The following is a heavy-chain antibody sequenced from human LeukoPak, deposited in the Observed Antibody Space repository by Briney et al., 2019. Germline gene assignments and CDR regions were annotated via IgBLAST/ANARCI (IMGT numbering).Heavy chain of an antibody. V-gene: IGHV4-31*01. CDR2: IYYSGST. CDR1: GGPISSGGYY. J-gene: IGHJ4*02. D-gene: IGHD1-26*01. CDR3: ASPEGGWDRPFDY. Sequence: SQTLSLTCTVSGGPISSGGYYWIWIPQHPGKGLEGIGYIYYSGSTYYNPSLKSLVTISVDTSKNQFPLKLSSVTAADTAVYYCASPEGGWDRPFDYWGQGTLVTVSS.